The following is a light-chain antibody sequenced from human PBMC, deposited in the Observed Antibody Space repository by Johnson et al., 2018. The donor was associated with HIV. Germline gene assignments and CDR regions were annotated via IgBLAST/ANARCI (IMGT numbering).Light chain of an antibody. J-gene: IGLJ1*01. CDR3: GTWASSLGAGV. V-gene: IGLV1-51*01. CDR2: DNN. CDR1: SSNIGNNY. Sequence: QPVLTQPPSVSAAPGQKVTISCSGSSSNIGNNYVSWYQQLPGTAPKLLIYDNNKRPSGIPDRFSGSTSGTSATLGITVLQTGDEADYYCGTWASSLGAGVFGTGTKVTVL.